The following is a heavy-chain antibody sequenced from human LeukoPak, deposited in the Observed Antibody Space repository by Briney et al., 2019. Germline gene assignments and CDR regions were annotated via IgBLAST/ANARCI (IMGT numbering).Heavy chain of an antibody. CDR2: MNPNSGNT. D-gene: IGHD3-10*01. J-gene: IGHJ5*02. V-gene: IGHV1-8*01. CDR1: GYTFTGYD. Sequence: ASVKVSCRASGYTFTGYDINWVRQATGQGLEWMGWMNPNSGNTGYAQKFQGRVTMTRNTSISTAYMELSSLRSEDTAVYYCATYYYGSGSYSSWGQGTLVTVSS. CDR3: ATYYYGSGSYSS.